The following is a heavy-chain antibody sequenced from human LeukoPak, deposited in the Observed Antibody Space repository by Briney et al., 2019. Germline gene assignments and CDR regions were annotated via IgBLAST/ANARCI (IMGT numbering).Heavy chain of an antibody. CDR1: GYTFTNYD. Sequence: ASVKVSCKASGYTFTNYDVNWVRQATGQGLEWMGWMNPKSNNRGYAQKFQGRVTITTNTSISTAYMELSNLRSEDTAVYYCAREGALGSSGFSDYWGQGTLVTVSS. CDR3: AREGALGSSGFSDY. D-gene: IGHD3-22*01. CDR2: MNPKSNNR. J-gene: IGHJ4*02. V-gene: IGHV1-8*03.